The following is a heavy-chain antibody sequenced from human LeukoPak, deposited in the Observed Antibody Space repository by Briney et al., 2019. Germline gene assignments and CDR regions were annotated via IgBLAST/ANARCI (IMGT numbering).Heavy chain of an antibody. CDR1: GFTFSSYL. CDR3: ARGGDYYDSSGYYYAIYYYGMDV. Sequence: GGSLRLSCAASGFTFSSYLMHWVRQAPGKGLVWVSRINSDGSSTSYADSVKGRFTISRDNAKNTLYLQMNSLRAEDTAVYYCARGGDYYDSSGYYYAIYYYGMDVWGQGTTVTVSS. CDR2: INSDGSST. J-gene: IGHJ6*02. D-gene: IGHD3-22*01. V-gene: IGHV3-74*01.